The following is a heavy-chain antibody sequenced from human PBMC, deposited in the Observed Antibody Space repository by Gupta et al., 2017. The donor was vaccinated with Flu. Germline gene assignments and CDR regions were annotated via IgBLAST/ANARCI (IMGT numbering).Heavy chain of an antibody. CDR2: ISYSGST. V-gene: IGHV4-34*01. CDR1: GWSLRDFY. D-gene: IGHD1-1*01. J-gene: IGHJ4*02. Sequence: QVQLQQWGAGLLKPSETLSLTCAVYGWSLRDFYWSWIRQSPGKGLEWIGEISYSGSTKYNPSLGGRVTISIDRSKNQFSLRMTSVTAADTAVYYCARQTWNDHYWGQGTLVSVSS. CDR3: ARQTWNDHY.